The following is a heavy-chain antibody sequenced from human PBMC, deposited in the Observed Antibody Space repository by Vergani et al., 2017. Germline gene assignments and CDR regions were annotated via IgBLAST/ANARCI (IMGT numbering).Heavy chain of an antibody. Sequence: QVQLVESGGGVVQPGRSLRLSCAASGFTFSSYAMHWVRQAPGKGLEWVAVISYDGSNKYYADSVKGRFTISRDNSKNTLYLQMNSLRAEDTAVYYCARDLGSGYIFGGYNWFDPWGQGTLVTVSS. V-gene: IGHV3-30-3*01. CDR3: ARDLGSGYIFGGYNWFDP. CDR1: GFTFSSYA. D-gene: IGHD3-3*01. J-gene: IGHJ5*02. CDR2: ISYDGSNK.